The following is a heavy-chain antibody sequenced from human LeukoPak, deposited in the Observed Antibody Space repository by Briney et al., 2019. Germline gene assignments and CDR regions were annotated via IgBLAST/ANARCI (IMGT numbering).Heavy chain of an antibody. Sequence: ASVTVSYKASGGTFSSYAISWVRQAPGQGLEWMGGTIPIFGTANYAQKFQGRVTITADESTSTAYMELSSLRSEDTAVYYCATTYYYGSGSYYRPDAFDIWGQGTMVTVSS. CDR1: GGTFSSYA. CDR2: TIPIFGTA. J-gene: IGHJ3*02. CDR3: ATTYYYGSGSYYRPDAFDI. D-gene: IGHD3-10*01. V-gene: IGHV1-69*13.